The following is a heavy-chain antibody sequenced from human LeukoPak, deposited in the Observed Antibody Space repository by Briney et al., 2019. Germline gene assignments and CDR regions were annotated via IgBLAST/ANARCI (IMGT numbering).Heavy chain of an antibody. Sequence: PGESLRLCCAGSGFTFSTYWMYWVRQAPGKGLEWVAVIWYDGSNKYYADSVKGRFTISRDNSKNTLYLQMNSLRAEDTAVYYCARDGGNDYGDYATINAFDIWGQGTMVTVSS. D-gene: IGHD4-17*01. J-gene: IGHJ3*02. CDR1: GFTFSTYW. CDR3: ARDGGNDYGDYATINAFDI. CDR2: IWYDGSNK. V-gene: IGHV3-33*08.